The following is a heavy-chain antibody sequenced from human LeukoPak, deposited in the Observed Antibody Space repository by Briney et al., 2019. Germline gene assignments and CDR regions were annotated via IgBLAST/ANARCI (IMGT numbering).Heavy chain of an antibody. Sequence: PGGSLRLSCAASGFTFSSYAMSWVRQASGKGLEWVSAISGSGGSTHYADSVKGRFTISRDNSKNTLYLQMNSLRAEDTAVYYCANDFWSGYYQYWGQGTLVTVSS. V-gene: IGHV3-23*01. CDR2: ISGSGGST. D-gene: IGHD3-3*01. J-gene: IGHJ4*02. CDR3: ANDFWSGYYQY. CDR1: GFTFSSYA.